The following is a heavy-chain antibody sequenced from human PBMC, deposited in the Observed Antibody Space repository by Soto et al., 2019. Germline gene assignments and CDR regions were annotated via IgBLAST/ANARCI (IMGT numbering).Heavy chain of an antibody. V-gene: IGHV5-10-1*01. CDR1: GYSFTSYW. Sequence: GESLKISCKGSGYSFTSYWISWVRQMPGKGLEWMGRIDPSDSYTNYSPSFQGHVTISADKSISTAYLQWSSLKASGTAMYYCARYSSSSLYYYYGMDVWGQGTTVTVSS. CDR3: ARYSSSSLYYYYGMDV. CDR2: IDPSDSYT. D-gene: IGHD6-6*01. J-gene: IGHJ6*02.